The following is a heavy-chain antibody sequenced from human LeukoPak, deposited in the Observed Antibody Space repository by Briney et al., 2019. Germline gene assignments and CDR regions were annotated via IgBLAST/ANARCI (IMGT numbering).Heavy chain of an antibody. Sequence: PSETLSLTCAVYGGSFSGYYWSWIRQPPGKGLEWIGEINHSGSTNYNPSLKSRVTISVDTSKNQFSLKLSSVTAPDTAVYYCARGVPYSGSYYSWFDPWGQGTLVTVSS. V-gene: IGHV4-34*01. CDR1: GGSFSGYY. CDR2: INHSGST. J-gene: IGHJ5*02. D-gene: IGHD1-26*01. CDR3: ARGVPYSGSYYSWFDP.